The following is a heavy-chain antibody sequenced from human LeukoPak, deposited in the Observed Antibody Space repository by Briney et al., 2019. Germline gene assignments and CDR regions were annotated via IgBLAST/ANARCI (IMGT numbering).Heavy chain of an antibody. Sequence: PGGSLRLSCAASGFTFSSYAMSWVRQAPGKGLEWVSAISGSGGSTYYADSVRGRFTISRDNSKNTLYLQMNSLRAEDTAVYYCAKDLSNYDFWSGYPWWGQGTLVTVSS. V-gene: IGHV3-23*01. CDR3: AKDLSNYDFWSGYPW. CDR1: GFTFSSYA. J-gene: IGHJ4*02. D-gene: IGHD3-3*01. CDR2: ISGSGGST.